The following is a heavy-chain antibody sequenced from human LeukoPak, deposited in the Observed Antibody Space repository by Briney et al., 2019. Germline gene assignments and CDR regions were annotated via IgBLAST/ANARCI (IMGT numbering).Heavy chain of an antibody. J-gene: IGHJ5*02. CDR1: GFTFSSYA. Sequence: GGSLRLSCSASGFTFSSYAMHWVRQAPGKGLEYVSAISSNGGSTYYADSVKGRFTISRDNSKNTLYLQMNSLRAEDTAVYYCAREGTAGGNWFDPWGQGTLVTVSS. CDR2: ISSNGGST. V-gene: IGHV3-64*04. D-gene: IGHD1-1*01. CDR3: AREGTAGGNWFDP.